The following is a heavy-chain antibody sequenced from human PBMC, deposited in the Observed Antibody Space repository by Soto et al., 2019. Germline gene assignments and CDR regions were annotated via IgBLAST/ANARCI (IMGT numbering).Heavy chain of an antibody. D-gene: IGHD3-22*01. Sequence: GAPVKVSCKVSGYTLTELSMHWVRQAPGKGLEWMGGFDPEDGETIYAQKFQGRVTMTEDTSTDTAYMELSSLRSEDTAVYYCATRPDYYDSSGYYRDYWGQGTLVTVSS. CDR2: FDPEDGET. CDR1: GYTLTELS. J-gene: IGHJ4*02. V-gene: IGHV1-24*01. CDR3: ATRPDYYDSSGYYRDY.